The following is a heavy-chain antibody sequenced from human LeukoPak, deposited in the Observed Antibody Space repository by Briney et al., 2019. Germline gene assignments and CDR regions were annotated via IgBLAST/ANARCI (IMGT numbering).Heavy chain of an antibody. CDR1: GFTFDDYA. CDR2: ISWDSATV. Sequence: GRSLRLSCVASGFTFDDYAMHWVRQAPGKGLGWSPGISWDSATVGYADSVKGRFTVSRDNAKNSLYLQMNSLGADDMALYYCAKVAHNTWPFYSDSWGQGTQVTVSS. V-gene: IGHV3-9*03. D-gene: IGHD1-1*01. J-gene: IGHJ4*02. CDR3: AKVAHNTWPFYSDS.